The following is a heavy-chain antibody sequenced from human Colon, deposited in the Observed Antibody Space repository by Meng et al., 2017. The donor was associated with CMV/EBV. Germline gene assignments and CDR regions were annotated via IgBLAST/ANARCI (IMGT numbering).Heavy chain of an antibody. D-gene: IGHD6-6*01. CDR3: ASIRRPFDY. Sequence: EVQLVESGGGLFQPGGSLRLSCAASGFTLSDHQMDWVRQAPGKGLEWVGRSRGKADSYTTEYAASVKGRFTISRDDSQNSLYLQMNSLKIEDTAVYYCASIRRPFDYWGQGTLVTVSS. CDR1: GFTLSDHQ. CDR2: SRGKADSYTT. J-gene: IGHJ4*02. V-gene: IGHV3-72*01.